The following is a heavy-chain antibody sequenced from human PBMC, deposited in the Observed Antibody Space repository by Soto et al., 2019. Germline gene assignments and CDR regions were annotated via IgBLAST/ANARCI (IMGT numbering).Heavy chain of an antibody. CDR1: GGSISSSSYY. J-gene: IGHJ3*02. D-gene: IGHD3-22*01. V-gene: IGHV4-39*01. Sequence: QLQLQESGPGLVKPSETLSLTCTVSGGSISSSSYYWGWIRQPPGKVLEWIGSIYYSGSTYYNPSRKSRVTISVDTSKNQFSLKLSSVTAADTAVYYCARHPRDYDSSGYFLVLGAFDIWGQGTMVTVSS. CDR2: IYYSGST. CDR3: ARHPRDYDSSGYFLVLGAFDI.